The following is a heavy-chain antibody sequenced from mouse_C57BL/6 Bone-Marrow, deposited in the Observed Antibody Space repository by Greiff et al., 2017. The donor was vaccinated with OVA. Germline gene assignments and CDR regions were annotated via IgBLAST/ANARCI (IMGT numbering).Heavy chain of an antibody. CDR1: GFNIKDDY. CDR3: TTFYSNYWFAY. J-gene: IGHJ3*01. Sequence: EVQLQQSGAELVRPGASVKLSCTASGFNIKDDYMHWVKQRPEQGLEWIGWIDPENGDTEYASKFQGKATITADTSSNTAYLQLSSLTSEDTAVYYCTTFYSNYWFAYWGQVTLVTVSA. CDR2: IDPENGDT. D-gene: IGHD2-5*01. V-gene: IGHV14-4*01.